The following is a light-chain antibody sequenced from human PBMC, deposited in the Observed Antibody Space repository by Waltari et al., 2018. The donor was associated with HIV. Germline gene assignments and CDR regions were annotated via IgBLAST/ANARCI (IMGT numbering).Light chain of an antibody. CDR2: KVS. J-gene: IGKJ2*01. CDR1: QSLVYTDGNTY. CDR3: MEGTYWPYI. Sequence: VVMTQSQLSLPVTLGQPASISCRSSQSLVYTDGNTYLSWFQQRPGQSPRRLIYKVSNRDSGVPDRFSGSGSGTDFTLKISRVEAEDVGVYFCMEGTYWPYIFGQGTKLEI. V-gene: IGKV2-30*01.